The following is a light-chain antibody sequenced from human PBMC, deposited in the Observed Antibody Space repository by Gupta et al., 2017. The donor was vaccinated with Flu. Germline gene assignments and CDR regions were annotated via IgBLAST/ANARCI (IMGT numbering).Light chain of an antibody. CDR2: LGS. CDR3: MQALQTPLT. Sequence: DIVMTQSPLSLPVTHGEPASISCRSSQSPLHSNGYNYLDWYLQKPGQSPQLLIYLGSNRASGVPDRFSGSGSGTDFTLKISRVEAEDVGVYYCMQALQTPLTFGGGTKVEIK. CDR1: QSPLHSNGYNY. V-gene: IGKV2-28*01. J-gene: IGKJ4*01.